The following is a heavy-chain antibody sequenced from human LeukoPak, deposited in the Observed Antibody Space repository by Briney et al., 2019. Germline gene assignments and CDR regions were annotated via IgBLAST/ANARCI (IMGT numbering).Heavy chain of an antibody. CDR1: GFTVITND. V-gene: IGHV3-53*01. CDR3: ARGVEPLAANTLAY. Sequence: GGSLRLSCAASGFTVITNDMTWVRQAPGKGLEWVSVLYSDGNTKYADSVQGRFTISRDNSKNTLYLEMNSLSPDDTAVYYCARGVEPLAANTLAYWGQGTPVAVSS. CDR2: LYSDGNT. D-gene: IGHD1-14*01. J-gene: IGHJ4*02.